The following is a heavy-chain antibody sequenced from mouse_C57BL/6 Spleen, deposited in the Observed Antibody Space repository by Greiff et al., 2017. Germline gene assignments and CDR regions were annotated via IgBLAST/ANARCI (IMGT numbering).Heavy chain of an antibody. CDR1: GYTFTDYN. CDR3: ASYYDGAMDY. CDR2: INPNNGST. J-gene: IGHJ4*01. Sequence: VQLQQSGPELVKPGASVKIPCKASGYTFTDYNMDWVKQSHGKSLEWIGDINPNNGSTIYNQKFKGKATLTVDKSSSTAYMERRSLTSEDTAVYYCASYYDGAMDYWGQGTSVTVSS. V-gene: IGHV1-18*01. D-gene: IGHD1-1*01.